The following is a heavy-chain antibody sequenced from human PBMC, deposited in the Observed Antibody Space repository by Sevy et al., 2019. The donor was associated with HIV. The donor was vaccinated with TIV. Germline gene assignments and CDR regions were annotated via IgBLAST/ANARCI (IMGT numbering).Heavy chain of an antibody. J-gene: IGHJ3*02. CDR2: ISAYNGNT. Sequence: ASVKVSCKASGYTFTSYGISWVRQAPGQGLEWMGWISAYNGNTNYAQKLQGRVTMTTDTYTSTAYMELRSLRSEDTAVYYCARPGWNPDAFDIWGQGTMVTISS. CDR3: ARPGWNPDAFDI. V-gene: IGHV1-18*01. CDR1: GYTFTSYG. D-gene: IGHD1-1*01.